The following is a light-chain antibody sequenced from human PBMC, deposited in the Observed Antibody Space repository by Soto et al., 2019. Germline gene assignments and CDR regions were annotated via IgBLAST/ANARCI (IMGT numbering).Light chain of an antibody. Sequence: DIQMTQSPSTLSGSVGDRVTITCRASQTISSWLAWYQQKPGKAPKLLIYKASTLKSGVPPRFSGSGSGTEFTLTISSLQPDDFATYDCQHYNSYSEAFGQGTMVERK. CDR2: KAS. CDR3: QHYNSYSEA. CDR1: QTISSW. V-gene: IGKV1-5*03. J-gene: IGKJ1*01.